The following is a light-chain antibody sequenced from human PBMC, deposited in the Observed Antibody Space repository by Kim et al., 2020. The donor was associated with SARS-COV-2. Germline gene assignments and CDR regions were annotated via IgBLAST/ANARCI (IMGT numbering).Light chain of an antibody. J-gene: IGKJ1*01. CDR1: KIIIL. Sequence: VYVGERVSTTRRGRVKIIILIACCHRRHERKSQSFCYVVPPQRNGVPSRFSGSGSGTDFTLTISSLQPEDVGTYYCQKYNSAPWTFGQGTKVEIK. V-gene: IGKV1-27*01. CDR3: QKYNSAPWT. CDR2: VPP.